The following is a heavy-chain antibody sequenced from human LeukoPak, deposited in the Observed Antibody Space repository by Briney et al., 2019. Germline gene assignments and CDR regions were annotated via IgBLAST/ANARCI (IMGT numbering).Heavy chain of an antibody. CDR2: IYYTGTT. Sequence: PSETLSLTCTVSGGSISSRLYHWGWIRQSPGKNLEWLGSIYYTGTTHYNPSLKSRVTISVDTSKNQFSLRLSSVTAADTAVYFCARGAAGTGAADYWGQGTLVTVSS. CDR3: ARGAAGTGAADY. CDR1: GGSISSRLYH. D-gene: IGHD6-13*01. J-gene: IGHJ4*02. V-gene: IGHV4-39*07.